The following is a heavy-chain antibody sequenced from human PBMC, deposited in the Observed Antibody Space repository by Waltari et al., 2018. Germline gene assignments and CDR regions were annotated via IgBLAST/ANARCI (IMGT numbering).Heavy chain of an antibody. J-gene: IGHJ4*02. CDR2: FNCDGGYV. CDR1: GFSFGDYW. Sequence: EVQLVESGGGLVQPGGSLRLSCAASGFSFGDYWMHWVRQDPGKGLECVSRFNCDGGYVSYTDSGKGRFTISRDNAKNTVFLQLNSVRGEDTAVYYCARKGGRGYPYGPFYYDYWGQGTLVTVSS. D-gene: IGHD3-10*01. CDR3: ARKGGRGYPYGPFYYDY. V-gene: IGHV3-74*01.